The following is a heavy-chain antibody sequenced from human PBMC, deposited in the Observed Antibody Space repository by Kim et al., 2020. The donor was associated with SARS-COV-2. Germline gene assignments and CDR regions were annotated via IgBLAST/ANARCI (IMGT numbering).Heavy chain of an antibody. J-gene: IGHJ4*02. CDR3: AREGQGAYPGY. CDR2: IWYVGSNK. CDR1: GFTFSSYG. V-gene: IGHV3-33*01. Sequence: GGSLRLSCAASGFTFSSYGMHWVRQAPGKGLEWVAVIWYVGSNKYYADSVKGRFTISRDNSKNTLYLQMNSLRAEDTALYYCAREGQGAYPGYWGQGTLVTVSS.